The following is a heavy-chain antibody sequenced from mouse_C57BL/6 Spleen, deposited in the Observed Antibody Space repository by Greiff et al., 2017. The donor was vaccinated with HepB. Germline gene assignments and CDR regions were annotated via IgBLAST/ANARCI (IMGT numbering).Heavy chain of an antibody. Sequence: QVQLQQPGAELVRPGTSVKLSCKASGYTFTSYWMHWVKQRPGQGLEWIGVIDPSDSYTNYNQKFKGKATLTVDTSSSTAYMQLSSLTSEDSAVYYCARNDYGRDWYFDVWGTGTTVTVSS. V-gene: IGHV1-59*01. CDR1: GYTFTSYW. CDR3: ARNDYGRDWYFDV. D-gene: IGHD1-1*01. J-gene: IGHJ1*03. CDR2: IDPSDSYT.